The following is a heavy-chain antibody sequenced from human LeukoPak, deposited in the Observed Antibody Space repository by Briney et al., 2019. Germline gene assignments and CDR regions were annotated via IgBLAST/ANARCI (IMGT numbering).Heavy chain of an antibody. Sequence: ASVTVSFKSSVYTFTSYDINWVGQATGQGGEGMGWMNPNSGSTGYAQKFQGRVTITTNTSISTAYMELSGLRSEDTAVYYCARGRSTGYPYYFEYWGQGTLVTVSS. CDR1: VYTFTSYD. CDR2: MNPNSGST. CDR3: ARGRSTGYPYYFEY. J-gene: IGHJ4*02. V-gene: IGHV1-8*03. D-gene: IGHD5-12*01.